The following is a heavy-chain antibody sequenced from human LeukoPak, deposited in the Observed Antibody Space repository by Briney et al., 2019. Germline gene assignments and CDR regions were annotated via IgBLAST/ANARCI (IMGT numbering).Heavy chain of an antibody. CDR2: IYWDDDK. Sequence: TLSLTCTVSGGSISSYYWSWIRQPPGKALEWLALIYWDDDKRYSPSLKSRLTITKDTSKNQVVLTMTNMDPVDTATYYCAHRPRYNTSNWFDPWGQGTLVTVSS. CDR3: AHRPRYNTSNWFDP. V-gene: IGHV2-5*08. D-gene: IGHD1-14*01. J-gene: IGHJ5*02. CDR1: GGSISSYYW.